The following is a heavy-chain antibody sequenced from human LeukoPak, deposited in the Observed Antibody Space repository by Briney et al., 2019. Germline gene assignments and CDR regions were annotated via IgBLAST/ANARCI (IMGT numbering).Heavy chain of an antibody. CDR2: ISYDGSNK. D-gene: IGHD3-9*01. Sequence: GGSLRLSCAASGFTFSRSGMHWVRQAPGKGLEWVAVISYDGSNKYYADSVKGRFTISRDNSKNTLYLQMNSLRAEDTAVYYCARSHLRYFDWLYSPFDYWGQGTLVTVSS. V-gene: IGHV3-30*19. J-gene: IGHJ4*02. CDR1: GFTFSRSG. CDR3: ARSHLRYFDWLYSPFDY.